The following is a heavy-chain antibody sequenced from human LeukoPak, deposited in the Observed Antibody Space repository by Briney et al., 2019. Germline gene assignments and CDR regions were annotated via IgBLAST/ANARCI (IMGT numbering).Heavy chain of an antibody. CDR3: AKDDGGSYYIYYNYMDV. J-gene: IGHJ6*03. V-gene: IGHV3-23*01. CDR2: ISGSGGWT. Sequence: GGSLRLSCAASGFTFSNYGMSWVRQAPGKGLEWVSAISGSGGWTYHADPVKGRFTISRDNSKNTLYLQMNSLRAEDTAVYYCAKDDGGSYYIYYNYMDVWGKGTTVTISS. D-gene: IGHD1-26*01. CDR1: GFTFSNYG.